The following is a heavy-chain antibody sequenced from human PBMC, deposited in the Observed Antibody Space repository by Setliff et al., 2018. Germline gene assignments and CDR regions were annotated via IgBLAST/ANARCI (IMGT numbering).Heavy chain of an antibody. CDR3: ARDRRRYSSGWSLFDY. Sequence: GGSLRLSCAASGFTFSSYWMSWVRQAPGKGLEWVANIKQDGSEKYYVDSVKGRFTISRDNAKNSLYLQMNSLRPEDTAVYYCARDRRRYSSGWSLFDYWGQGTLVTVPQ. D-gene: IGHD6-19*01. CDR2: IKQDGSEK. V-gene: IGHV3-7*01. CDR1: GFTFSSYW. J-gene: IGHJ4*02.